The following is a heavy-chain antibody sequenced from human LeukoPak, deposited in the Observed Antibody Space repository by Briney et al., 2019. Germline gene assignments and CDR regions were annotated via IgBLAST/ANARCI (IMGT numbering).Heavy chain of an antibody. D-gene: IGHD5-18*01. CDR2: IYCPGSI. J-gene: IGHJ4*02. V-gene: IGHV3-66*01. CDR3: GRDRGDRNGYVNY. CDR1: GFTVSSCF. Sequence: GGTLRLSCAASGFTVSSCFTSWVRQAPGMGLEWVSVIYCPGSIYYPDYVKGRFTISRDNSKSKLYVQMNSLRAEDSAVYYCGRDRGDRNGYVNYWGQGTLVTVSS.